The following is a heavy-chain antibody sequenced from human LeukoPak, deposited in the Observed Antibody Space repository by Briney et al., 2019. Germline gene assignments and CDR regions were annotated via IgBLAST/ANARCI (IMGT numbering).Heavy chain of an antibody. V-gene: IGHV1-58*01. Sequence: TSVRVSCKAPGFTFSNSAVQWVRQARGQRLEWIGWIVIGGGDTNYAQRFQERVTITRDKSTSTAYMELISLRSEDTAVYYCAADDQQQLGWGQGTLVTVSS. D-gene: IGHD6-13*01. CDR3: AADDQQQLG. J-gene: IGHJ4*02. CDR1: GFTFSNSA. CDR2: IVIGGGDT.